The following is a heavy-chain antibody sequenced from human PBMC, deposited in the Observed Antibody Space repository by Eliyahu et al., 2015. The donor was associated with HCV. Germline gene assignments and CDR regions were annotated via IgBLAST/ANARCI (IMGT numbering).Heavy chain of an antibody. CDR2: ISGSGGST. CDR1: GFXFSSHA. J-gene: IGHJ5*02. Sequence: EVQLLESGGGLVQPGGSLRLSCAASGFXFSSHAMXWVRQAPGKGLEWVSSISGSGGSTYYADSVKGRFAISRDNSKNTLYLQMSSLRAEDTAVYYCAKVEGWELLNESWGQGTLVTVSS. CDR3: AKVEGWELLNES. V-gene: IGHV3-23*01. D-gene: IGHD1-26*01.